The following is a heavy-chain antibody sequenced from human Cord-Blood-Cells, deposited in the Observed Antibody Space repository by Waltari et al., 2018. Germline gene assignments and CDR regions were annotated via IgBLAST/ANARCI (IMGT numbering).Heavy chain of an antibody. CDR1: GGTFSSYA. V-gene: IGHV1-69*06. D-gene: IGHD3-3*01. CDR2: IIPSFGTA. CDR3: ARDITVDDAFDI. Sequence: QVQLVQSGAEVKKPGSSVKVSCKASGGTFSSYAISWVRQAPGQGLEWMGGIIPSFGTANYAQKVQGRVTITADKSPSTAYMELGSLRSEDTAVYYCARDITVDDAFDIWGQGTMVTVSS. J-gene: IGHJ3*02.